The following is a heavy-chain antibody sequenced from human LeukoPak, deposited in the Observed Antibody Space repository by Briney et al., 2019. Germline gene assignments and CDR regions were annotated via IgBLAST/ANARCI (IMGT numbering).Heavy chain of an antibody. CDR2: INPSSGDT. D-gene: IGHD2-15*01. J-gene: IGHJ4*02. CDR1: GYTFSGYY. V-gene: IGHV1-2*02. CDR3: AREGYCSGTSCYLDY. Sequence: ASVKVSCKASGYTFSGYYMHWVRQAPRQGLEWMGWINPSSGDTNYAQKFQGRVTMTRDTSISTAYMELSGLRSDDTAVYYCAREGYCSGTSCYLDYWGQGTLVTVSS.